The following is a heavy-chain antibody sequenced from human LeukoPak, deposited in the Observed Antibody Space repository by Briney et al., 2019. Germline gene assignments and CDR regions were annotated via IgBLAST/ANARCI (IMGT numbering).Heavy chain of an antibody. J-gene: IGHJ5*02. D-gene: IGHD2-15*01. CDR3: ARGGLIVVVVAAWYNWFDP. V-gene: IGHV4-34*01. CDR2: INHSGST. CDR1: GGSFSGYY. Sequence: SETLSLTCAVYGGSFSGYYWSWIRQPPGKGLEWIGEINHSGSTNYNPSLKSRVTISVDTSKNQFSLKLRSVTAADTAVYYCARGGLIVVVVAAWYNWFDPWGQGTLVTVSS.